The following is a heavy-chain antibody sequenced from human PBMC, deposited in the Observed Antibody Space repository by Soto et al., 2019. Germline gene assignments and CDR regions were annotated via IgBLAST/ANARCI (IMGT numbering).Heavy chain of an antibody. CDR3: ASPTYYYDSSGSGAFDI. CDR1: GGTFSSYA. CDR2: IIPIFGTA. J-gene: IGHJ3*02. Sequence: QVQLVQSGAEVKKPGSSVKVSCKASGGTFSSYAISWVRKAPGQGLEWMGGIIPIFGTANYAQKFQGRVTITADESTSTAYMELSSLRSEDTAVYYCASPTYYYDSSGSGAFDIWGQGTMVTVSS. V-gene: IGHV1-69*01. D-gene: IGHD3-22*01.